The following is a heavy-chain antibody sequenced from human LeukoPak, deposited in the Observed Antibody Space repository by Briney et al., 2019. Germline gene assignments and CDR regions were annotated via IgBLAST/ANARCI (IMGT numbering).Heavy chain of an antibody. CDR1: GLTFSSYG. J-gene: IGHJ4*02. Sequence: GGSLRLSCAASGLTFSSYGMHWVRQAPGKGLEWVAVISYDGSNKYYADSVKGRFTISRDNSKNTLYLQMNSLRAEDTAVYYCAKDRSPGLFDYWGQGTLVTVSS. V-gene: IGHV3-30*18. CDR2: ISYDGSNK. CDR3: AKDRSPGLFDY.